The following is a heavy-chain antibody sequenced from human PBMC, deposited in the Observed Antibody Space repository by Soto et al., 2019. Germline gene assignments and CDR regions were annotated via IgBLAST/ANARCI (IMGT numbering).Heavy chain of an antibody. D-gene: IGHD3-16*01. CDR3: ARDPWGGGGGWFDP. J-gene: IGHJ5*02. CDR1: GGSINSGDYY. V-gene: IGHV4-31*03. Sequence: QVQLRESGPGLVKPSQTLSLTCTVSGGSINSGDYYWTWIRQVPGKGLEWIGYIYYSGSTYKGPSFSIRVAMSVDTSKNQFSLKLDSVTAADTAVYYWARDPWGGGGGWFDPWGQGTLVTVSS. CDR2: IYYSGST.